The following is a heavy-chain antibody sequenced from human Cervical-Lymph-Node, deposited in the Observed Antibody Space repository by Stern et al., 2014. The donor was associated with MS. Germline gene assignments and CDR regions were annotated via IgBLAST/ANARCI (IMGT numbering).Heavy chain of an antibody. V-gene: IGHV3-30*18. CDR2: ISYDGSNK. CDR3: AKGVSSSGDY. J-gene: IGHJ4*02. Sequence: MQLVESGGGVVQPGRSLRLSCAASGFTFSSYGMHWVRQAPGKGLEWVAVISYDGSNKYYADSVKGRFTISRDNSKNTLYLQMNSLRAEDTAVYYCAKGVSSSGDYWGQGTLVTVSS. CDR1: GFTFSSYG. D-gene: IGHD6-19*01.